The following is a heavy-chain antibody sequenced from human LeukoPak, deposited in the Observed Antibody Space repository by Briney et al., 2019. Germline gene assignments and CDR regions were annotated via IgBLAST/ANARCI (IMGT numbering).Heavy chain of an antibody. Sequence: ASVNVSCKASGYTFTGYYMHWVRQAPGQGLEWMGWINPNSGGTNYAQKFQGRVTMTRDTSISTAYMELSRLRSDDTAVYYCAIPWLPGIAAAGTSYWGQGTLVTVSS. CDR1: GYTFTGYY. D-gene: IGHD6-13*01. CDR3: AIPWLPGIAAAGTSY. V-gene: IGHV1-2*02. J-gene: IGHJ4*02. CDR2: INPNSGGT.